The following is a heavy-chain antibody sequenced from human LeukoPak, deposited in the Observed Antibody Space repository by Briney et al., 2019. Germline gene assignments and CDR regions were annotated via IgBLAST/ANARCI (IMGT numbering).Heavy chain of an antibody. D-gene: IGHD3-22*01. J-gene: IGHJ4*02. CDR3: AKDLEEDYYDSSGHGIGFDY. CDR1: GFTFSGYA. Sequence: GGSLRLSCAASGFTFSGYAMSWVRQAPGKGLEWVLAISGSGGSTYYADSVKGRFTISRDNSKNTLYLQMNSLRAEDTAVYYCAKDLEEDYYDSSGHGIGFDYWGQGTLVTVS. CDR2: ISGSGGST. V-gene: IGHV3-23*01.